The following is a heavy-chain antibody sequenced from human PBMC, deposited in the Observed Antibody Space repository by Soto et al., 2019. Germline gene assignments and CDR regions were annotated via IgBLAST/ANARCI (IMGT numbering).Heavy chain of an antibody. D-gene: IGHD3-10*02. CDR1: GYTFTRYA. J-gene: IGHJ5*02. V-gene: IGHV1-3*04. CDR3: ARNVDLFDP. CDR2: INTGNGNT. Sequence: QVQLVQSGPEVKKPGASVKASCKASGYTFTRYAMHWVRQAPGQGLEWMGWINTGNGNTHYSQKFQGRVTFTRDASASTAFMELSSLTSEDPGVYYCARNVDLFDPWGQGTMVTVSS.